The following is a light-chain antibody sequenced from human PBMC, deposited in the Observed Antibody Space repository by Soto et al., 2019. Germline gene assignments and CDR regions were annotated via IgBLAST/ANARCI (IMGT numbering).Light chain of an antibody. Sequence: EIVLTQSPGTLSLSPGESATLSCRASQSVGSNYLAWYQQKPGQAPRLLIYGASSRATGIPDRFSGSGSGTDFTLTINRLEPEDFAVYYCQRYGSSQFTFGPGTKVDIK. CDR3: QRYGSSQFT. CDR1: QSVGSNY. CDR2: GAS. J-gene: IGKJ3*01. V-gene: IGKV3-20*01.